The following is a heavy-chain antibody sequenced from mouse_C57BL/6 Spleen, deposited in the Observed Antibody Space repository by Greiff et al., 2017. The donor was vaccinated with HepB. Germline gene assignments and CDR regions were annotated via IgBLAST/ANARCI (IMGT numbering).Heavy chain of an antibody. CDR3: ARFFITTEGFAY. CDR1: GYAFSSSW. CDR2: IYPGDGDT. Sequence: VQLQQSGPELVKPGASVKISCKASGYAFSSSWMNWVKQRPGKGLEWIGRIYPGDGDTNYNGKFKGKATLTADKSSSTASMQLSSLTSEDSAVYFCARFFITTEGFAYWGQGTLVTVSA. J-gene: IGHJ3*01. V-gene: IGHV1-82*01. D-gene: IGHD1-1*01.